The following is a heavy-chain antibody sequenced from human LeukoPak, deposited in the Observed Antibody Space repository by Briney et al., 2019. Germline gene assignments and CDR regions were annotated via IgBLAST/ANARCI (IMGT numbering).Heavy chain of an antibody. V-gene: IGHV4-34*01. CDR3: ARDVFWRGSDY. D-gene: IGHD3-3*01. CDR2: INHSGST. CDR1: GGSFSGYY. J-gene: IGHJ4*02. Sequence: PSETLSLTCAVYGGSFSGYYWSWIRQPPGKGLEWIGEINHSGSTNYNPSLKSRVTISVDTSKNQFSLRLTSVTVADTAVYYCARDVFWRGSDYWGQGTLVTVSS.